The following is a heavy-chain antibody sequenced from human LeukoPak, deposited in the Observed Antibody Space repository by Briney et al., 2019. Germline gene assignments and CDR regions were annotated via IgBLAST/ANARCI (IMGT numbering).Heavy chain of an antibody. J-gene: IGHJ6*02. V-gene: IGHV4-34*01. CDR3: ARNGDYAPYYYGMDV. CDR2: INHSGST. Sequence: PSETLSLTRAVYGGSFSGYYWSWIRQPPGKGLEWIGEINHSGSTNYNPSLKSRVTISVDTSKNQFSLKLSSVTAADTAVYYCARNGDYAPYYYGMDVWGQGTTVTVSS. D-gene: IGHD4-17*01. CDR1: GGSFSGYY.